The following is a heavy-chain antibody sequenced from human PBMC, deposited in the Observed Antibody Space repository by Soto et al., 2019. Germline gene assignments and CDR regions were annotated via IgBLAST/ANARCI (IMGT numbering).Heavy chain of an antibody. Sequence: SKTLSLTDTVSGVSISSYYWSWIRQPAGKGLEWIGRIYTSGSTNYNPSLKSRVTMSVDTSKNQFSLKLSTVTAADTAVYYCARDRKDWEQWLDPHYFDYWGQGTLVTVSS. J-gene: IGHJ4*02. CDR3: ARDRKDWEQWLDPHYFDY. CDR1: GVSISSYY. CDR2: IYTSGST. V-gene: IGHV4-4*07. D-gene: IGHD6-19*01.